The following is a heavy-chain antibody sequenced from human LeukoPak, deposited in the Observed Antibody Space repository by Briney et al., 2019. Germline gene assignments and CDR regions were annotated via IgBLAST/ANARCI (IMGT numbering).Heavy chain of an antibody. CDR1: GFTFSSYW. D-gene: IGHD1-26*01. Sequence: GGSLRLSCAASGFTFSSYWMHWVRQAPGKGLVWVSRIDTDGSFTSYADSVRGRFTISRDNAKNTLYLQMGSLRAEDTAVYYCIRGTVGAPGNDYWGQGTLVTVSS. J-gene: IGHJ4*02. V-gene: IGHV3-74*01. CDR3: IRGTVGAPGNDY. CDR2: IDTDGSFT.